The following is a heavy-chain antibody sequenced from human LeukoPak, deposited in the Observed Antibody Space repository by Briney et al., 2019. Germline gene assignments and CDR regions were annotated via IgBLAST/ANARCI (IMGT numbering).Heavy chain of an antibody. D-gene: IGHD7-27*01. CDR1: GYTFTSYG. CDR2: INPNSGGT. V-gene: IGHV1-2*02. J-gene: IGHJ2*01. CDR3: ARKLTGGLYWYFDL. Sequence: ASVKVSCKASGYTFTSYGISWVRQAPGQGLEWMGWINPNSGGTNYAQKFQGRVTMTRDTSISTAYMELSRLRSDDTAVYYCARKLTGGLYWYFDLWGRGTLVTVSS.